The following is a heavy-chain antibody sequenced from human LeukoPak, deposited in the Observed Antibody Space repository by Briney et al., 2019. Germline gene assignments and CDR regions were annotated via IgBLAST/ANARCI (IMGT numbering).Heavy chain of an antibody. V-gene: IGHV4-39*07. J-gene: IGHJ4*02. CDR1: GGSISSSSYY. D-gene: IGHD3-22*01. CDR3: ARDAQSYYDSSGYYQIDY. CDR2: IYHSGST. Sequence: SKTLSLTCTVSGGSISSSSYYWGWIRQPPGKGLEWIGIIYHSGSTYYNPSLKSRVTISVDTSKNQFSLKLSSVTAADTAVYYCARDAQSYYDSSGYYQIDYWGQGTLVTVSS.